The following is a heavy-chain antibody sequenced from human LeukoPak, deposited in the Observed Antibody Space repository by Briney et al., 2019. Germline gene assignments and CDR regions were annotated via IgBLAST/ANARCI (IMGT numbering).Heavy chain of an antibody. CDR2: VSSGSNTM. J-gene: IGHJ2*01. CDR1: GFTFSSYS. V-gene: IGHV3-48*02. CDR3: VRDWYFDL. Sequence: PGGSLRLSCAASGFTFSSYSMNWVRQAPGKGLEWVSYVSSGSNTMYYAGSVKGRFTISRDNAKNSLYLQMNSLRDEDTAVYYCVRDWYFDLWGRGTRVTVSS.